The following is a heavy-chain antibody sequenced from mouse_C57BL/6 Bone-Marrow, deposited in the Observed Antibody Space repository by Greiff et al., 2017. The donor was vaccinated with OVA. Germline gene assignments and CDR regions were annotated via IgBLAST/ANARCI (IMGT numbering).Heavy chain of an antibody. CDR3: AREEILIYYDYDEGYYAMDY. J-gene: IGHJ4*01. CDR2: INPSSGYT. D-gene: IGHD2-4*01. CDR1: GYTFTSYT. V-gene: IGHV1-4*01. Sequence: VQLVESGAELARPGASVKMSCKASGYTFTSYTMHWVKQRPGQGLEWIGYINPSSGYTKYNQKFKDKATLTADKSSSTAYMQLSSLTSEDSAVYYCAREEILIYYDYDEGYYAMDYWGQGTSVTVSS.